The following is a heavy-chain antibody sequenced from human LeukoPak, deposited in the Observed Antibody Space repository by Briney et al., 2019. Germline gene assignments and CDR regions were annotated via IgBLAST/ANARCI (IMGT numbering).Heavy chain of an antibody. CDR1: GFTLSSYA. D-gene: IGHD4-23*01. CDR2: ISVSGNT. V-gene: IGHV3-23*01. J-gene: IGHJ3*02. Sequence: PGGSLRLSCAASGFTLSSYAMSWVRQGPGKGLEWVSAISVSGNTYHADSVKGRFTISRDSSKNTLYLQMNSLRAEDTAVYYCAEDIGLYGGNLRGFIDAFDIWGQGTMVTVSS. CDR3: AEDIGLYGGNLRGFIDAFDI.